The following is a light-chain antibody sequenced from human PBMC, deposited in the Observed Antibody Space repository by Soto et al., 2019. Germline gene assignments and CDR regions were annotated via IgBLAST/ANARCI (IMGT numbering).Light chain of an antibody. J-gene: IGKJ4*01. V-gene: IGKV3-20*01. CDR1: PSVSRY. CDR3: QQFSSYTLT. Sequence: ELVMTQSPATLSLSPGERAILSRRASPSVSRYLAWYQKKSGQDPRMLIYDASSRATGIPDRFSGDVSGTDFNLTISRLETEDFAVYDCQQFSSYTLTFGGGTKVDIK. CDR2: DAS.